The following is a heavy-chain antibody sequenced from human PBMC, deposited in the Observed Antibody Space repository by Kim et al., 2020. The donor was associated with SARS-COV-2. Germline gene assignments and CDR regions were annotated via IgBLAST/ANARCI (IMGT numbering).Heavy chain of an antibody. CDR2: IWYDGSNK. D-gene: IGHD5-18*01. CDR3: ASQDTAMARPKTYYYYYGMDV. CDR1: GFTFSSYG. Sequence: GGSLRLSCAASGFTFSSYGMHWVRQAPGKGLEWVAVIWYDGSNKYYADSVKGRFTISRDNSKNTLYLQMNSLRAEDTAVYYCASQDTAMARPKTYYYYYGMDVWGQGTTVTVSS. V-gene: IGHV3-33*01. J-gene: IGHJ6*02.